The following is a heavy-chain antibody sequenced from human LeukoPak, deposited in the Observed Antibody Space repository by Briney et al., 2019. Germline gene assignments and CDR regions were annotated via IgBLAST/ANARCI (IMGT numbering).Heavy chain of an antibody. CDR2: FDPEDGET. CDR1: RDSITEVS. J-gene: IGHJ5*02. V-gene: IGHV1-24*01. Sequence: ASAMAPSYESRDSITEVSIKSVGLAARQRIERMGGFDPEDGETIYAQKFQGRVTMTEDTSTDTAYMELSSLRSEDTAVYYCATEFGYPQTNWFDPWGQGTLVTVSS. D-gene: IGHD3-22*01. CDR3: ATEFGYPQTNWFDP.